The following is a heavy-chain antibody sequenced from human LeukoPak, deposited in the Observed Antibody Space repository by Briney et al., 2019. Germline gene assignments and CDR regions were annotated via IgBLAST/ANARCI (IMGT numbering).Heavy chain of an antibody. CDR2: IYYSGST. J-gene: IGHJ4*02. D-gene: IGHD5-18*01. Sequence: SETLSLTCTVSGGSISSSSYYWGWIRQPPGKGLEWIGSIYYSGSTYYNPSLKSRVTISVDTSKNQFSLKLSSVTAADTAVYYCARENTAMAQINGYWGQGTLVTVSS. CDR3: ARENTAMAQINGY. V-gene: IGHV4-39*07. CDR1: GGSISSSSYY.